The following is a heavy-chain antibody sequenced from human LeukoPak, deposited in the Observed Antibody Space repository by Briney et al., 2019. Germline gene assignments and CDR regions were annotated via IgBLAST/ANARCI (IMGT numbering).Heavy chain of an antibody. V-gene: IGHV3-11*03. CDR1: GFTLSDYY. Sequence: GGSLRLSCAASGFTLSDYYMSWIRQAPGKGLEWVSYISGGSSQTNYADSVKGRFTISRDNAKNSLYLQMNSLRAEDAAVYYCARRLEYSGSKGVFDYWGQGTLVTVSS. CDR3: ARRLEYSGSKGVFDY. J-gene: IGHJ4*02. D-gene: IGHD1-26*01. CDR2: ISGGSSQT.